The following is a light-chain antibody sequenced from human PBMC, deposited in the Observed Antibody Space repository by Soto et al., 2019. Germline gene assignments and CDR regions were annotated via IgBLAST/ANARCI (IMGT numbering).Light chain of an antibody. J-gene: IGKJ1*01. Sequence: DIVMTQSPDSLAVSLGERATINCKSSQSVLYSSNNQNYLSWYQQKPGQPPKLLIYWASTRESGVPDRFSGSGSGTDFTLTISSLQAEDVAVYSCQQYYSTPPRTFGQGTKVEIK. CDR2: WAS. CDR3: QQYYSTPPRT. V-gene: IGKV4-1*01. CDR1: QSVLYSSNNQNY.